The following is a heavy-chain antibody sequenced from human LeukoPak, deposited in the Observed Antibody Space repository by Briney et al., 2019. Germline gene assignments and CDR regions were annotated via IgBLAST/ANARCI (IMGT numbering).Heavy chain of an antibody. J-gene: IGHJ6*03. D-gene: IGHD2-2*01. CDR2: ISAYNGNT. CDR1: GYAFTSYG. Sequence: GASVKVSCKASGYAFTSYGISWVRQAPGQGLEWMGWISAYNGNTNYAQKLQGRVTMTTDTSTSTAYMELRSLRSDDTAVYYCARGYCSSTSCPYYYYYMDVWGKGTTVTVSS. CDR3: ARGYCSSTSCPYYYYYMDV. V-gene: IGHV1-18*01.